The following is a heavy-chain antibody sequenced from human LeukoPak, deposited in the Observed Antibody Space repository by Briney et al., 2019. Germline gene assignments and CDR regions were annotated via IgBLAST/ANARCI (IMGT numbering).Heavy chain of an antibody. CDR1: GGSFSGYY. D-gene: IGHD3-3*01. Sequence: PSETLPLTCAVYGGSFSGYYWSWIRQPPGKGLEWIGEINHSGSTNYNPSLKSRVTISVDMSKNQFSLKLSSVTAADTAVYYCARGVRLEYDFWSGYYSRYNWFDPWGQGTLVTVSS. CDR3: ARGVRLEYDFWSGYYSRYNWFDP. CDR2: INHSGST. V-gene: IGHV4-34*01. J-gene: IGHJ5*02.